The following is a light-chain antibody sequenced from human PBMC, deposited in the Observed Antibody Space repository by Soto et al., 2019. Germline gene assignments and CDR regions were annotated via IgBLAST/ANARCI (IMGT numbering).Light chain of an antibody. CDR1: QSVSSN. V-gene: IGKV3-15*01. CDR2: GAS. J-gene: IGKJ1*01. Sequence: EIVMTQSPATLSVSPGERATLSCLASQSVSSNLAWYQQKPGQAPRLLIYGASTKDTGIPARFSGSGSGKEYTLTISSLQSEDFAVYYCQQYNNWPRTFRQGTKVEIK. CDR3: QQYNNWPRT.